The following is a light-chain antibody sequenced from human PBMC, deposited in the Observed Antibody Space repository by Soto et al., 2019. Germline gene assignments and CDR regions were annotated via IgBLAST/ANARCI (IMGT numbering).Light chain of an antibody. CDR3: QQYGTSPWT. CDR1: QSVSSSF. J-gene: IGKJ1*01. Sequence: EIVLTQSPGTVSLSPGERATLSCRTSQSVSSSFLAWYQQKPGQAPRLLIYGTSNRATGSPDRFSGSGSGTAFTLTISRLEPDNFAMYFCQQYGTSPWTFGQGTKVEIK. V-gene: IGKV3-20*01. CDR2: GTS.